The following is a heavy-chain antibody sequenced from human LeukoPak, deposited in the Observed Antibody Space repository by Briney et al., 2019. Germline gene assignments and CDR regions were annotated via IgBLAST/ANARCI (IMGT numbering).Heavy chain of an antibody. J-gene: IGHJ3*02. CDR3: ARGILWWKLAGAFDI. Sequence: ASVKVSCKASGYIFISYYMHWVRQAPGQGLEWMGIINPSGGSTSYAQKFQGRVTMTRDMSTSTVYMELSSLRSEDTAVYYCARGILWWKLAGAFDIWGQGTMVTVSS. CDR2: INPSGGST. CDR1: GYIFISYY. D-gene: IGHD2-21*01. V-gene: IGHV1-46*01.